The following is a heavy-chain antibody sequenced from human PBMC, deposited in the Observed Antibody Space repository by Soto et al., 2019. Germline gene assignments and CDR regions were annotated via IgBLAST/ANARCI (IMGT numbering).Heavy chain of an antibody. V-gene: IGHV3-23*01. CDR2: ISGSGGST. J-gene: IGHJ4*02. Sequence: EVQLLESGGGLVQPGGSLRLSCAASGFTFSSYAMSWVRQAPGKGLEWVSAISGSGGSTYYADSVKGRFTISRDKSKNTLYLQMNSLRAEDTAVHYCAKEPHYGDYLLDYWGQGTLVTVSS. CDR3: AKEPHYGDYLLDY. D-gene: IGHD4-17*01. CDR1: GFTFSSYA.